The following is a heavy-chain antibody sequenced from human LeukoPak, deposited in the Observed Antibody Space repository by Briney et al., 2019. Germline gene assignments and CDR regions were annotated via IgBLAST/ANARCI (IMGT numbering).Heavy chain of an antibody. CDR2: ISGSGGST. V-gene: IGHV3-23*01. CDR3: AKGGDPYYYYYYMDV. Sequence: GGSLRLSCAASGFTFSSYAMSWVRQAPGKGLEWVSAISGSGGSTYYADSVKGRFTISRDNSKNTLYLQMNSLRAEDTAVYYCAKGGDPYYYYYYMDVWGKGTTVTASS. CDR1: GFTFSSYA. J-gene: IGHJ6*03. D-gene: IGHD3-16*01.